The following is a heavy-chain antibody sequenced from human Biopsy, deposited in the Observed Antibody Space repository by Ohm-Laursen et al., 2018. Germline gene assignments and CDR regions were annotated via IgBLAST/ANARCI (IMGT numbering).Heavy chain of an antibody. J-gene: IGHJ4*02. Sequence: SLRLSCSASGVTLSGYAMNWVRQAPGKGLEWVSSITGGGNYINYADSVRGRFTISRDNSKNSVYLAMSSLRAEDTTVYFCATAAYAPPYFDLWGRGTVVTVSS. CDR2: ITGGGNYI. CDR3: ATAAYAPPYFDL. CDR1: GVTLSGYA. D-gene: IGHD4-17*01. V-gene: IGHV3-21*06.